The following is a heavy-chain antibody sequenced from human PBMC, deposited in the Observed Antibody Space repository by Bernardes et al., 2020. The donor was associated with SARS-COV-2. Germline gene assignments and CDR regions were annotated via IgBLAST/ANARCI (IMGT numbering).Heavy chain of an antibody. Sequence: ASVKVSCKASGYTLTGYYMHWVRQAPGQGLEWMGWISAYSGHTDYAQKFQARVTMATDTSTSTVYMEVRSLRSDDTAVYYCARGFSGYLGYWGRGTLVTVSS. CDR1: GYTLTGYY. V-gene: IGHV1-18*04. J-gene: IGHJ4*02. D-gene: IGHD3-22*01. CDR2: ISAYSGHT. CDR3: ARGFSGYLGY.